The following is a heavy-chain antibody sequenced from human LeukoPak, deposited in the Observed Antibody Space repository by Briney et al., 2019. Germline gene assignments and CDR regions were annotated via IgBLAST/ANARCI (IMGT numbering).Heavy chain of an antibody. J-gene: IGHJ4*02. CDR1: GFTFSSYA. Sequence: GGSLRLSCAASGFTFSSYAMSWFRQAPGKGLEWVSAISGSGGSTYYAASVKGRFTISRDNSKNTLYLQMNSLRAEDTAVYYCAKDGYSYGLNFDYWGQGTLVTVSS. CDR2: ISGSGGST. D-gene: IGHD5-18*01. V-gene: IGHV3-23*01. CDR3: AKDGYSYGLNFDY.